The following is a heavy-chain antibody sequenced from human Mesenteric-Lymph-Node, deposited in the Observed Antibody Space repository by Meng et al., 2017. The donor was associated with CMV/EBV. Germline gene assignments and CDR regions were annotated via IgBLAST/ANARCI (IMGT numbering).Heavy chain of an antibody. CDR1: GFTFSNFG. Sequence: GESLKISCEGSGFTFSNFGMHWVRQAPGKGLEWVSLISWDGGSTYYADSVKGRFTISRDNSKNSLYLQMNSLRAEDTALYYCAKDIRYCSSTSCYPRGDYYYGMDVWGQGTTVTVSS. J-gene: IGHJ6*02. CDR3: AKDIRYCSSTSCYPRGDYYYGMDV. CDR2: ISWDGGST. D-gene: IGHD2-2*01. V-gene: IGHV3-43D*03.